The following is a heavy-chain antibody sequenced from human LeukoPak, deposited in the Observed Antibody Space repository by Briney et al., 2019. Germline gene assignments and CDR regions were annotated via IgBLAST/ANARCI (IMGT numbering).Heavy chain of an antibody. CDR2: ILYSGAT. Sequence: SETLSLTCDVSGGIFTGYYWTWIRQPTGKGLEWVGAILYSGATNYNPAFVGRRTISQDTAKRHFYMNMTSVTAADSSVYYCVRGRRKAGLVMTATNGYNPWGLGTPVIVSS. J-gene: IGHJ5*02. CDR3: VRGRRKAGLVMTATNGYNP. CDR1: GGIFTGYY. V-gene: IGHV4-34*01. D-gene: IGHD2-21*02.